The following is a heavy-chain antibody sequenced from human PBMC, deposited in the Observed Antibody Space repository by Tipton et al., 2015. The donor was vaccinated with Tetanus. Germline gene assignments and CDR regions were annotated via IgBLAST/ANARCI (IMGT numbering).Heavy chain of an antibody. CDR3: ARIRQVGKPGPFFDY. V-gene: IGHV4-4*07. D-gene: IGHD7-27*01. CDR2: IYTSGST. J-gene: IGHJ4*02. Sequence: GLVKPSETLSLTCAVSDGSFSGYFWAWIRQPAGKGLEWIGRIYTSGSTNYNPSLKSRVTMSVDTSKNQFSLKLTSVTAADTAVYYCARIRQVGKPGPFFDYWGQGTLVTVSS. CDR1: DGSFSGYF.